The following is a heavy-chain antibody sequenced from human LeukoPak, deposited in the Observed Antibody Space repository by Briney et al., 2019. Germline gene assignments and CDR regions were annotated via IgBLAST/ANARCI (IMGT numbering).Heavy chain of an antibody. J-gene: IGHJ5*02. CDR3: ARHSIAAAGGHWFDP. V-gene: IGHV4-39*01. CDR1: GGSISSSSYY. Sequence: SETLSLTCTVSGGSISSSSYYWGWIRQPPGKGLEWIGSIYYSGSTYYNPSLKSRVTISVDTSKNQFSLKLSSVTAADTAVYYCARHSIAAAGGHWFDPWGQGTLVTVSS. CDR2: IYYSGST. D-gene: IGHD6-13*01.